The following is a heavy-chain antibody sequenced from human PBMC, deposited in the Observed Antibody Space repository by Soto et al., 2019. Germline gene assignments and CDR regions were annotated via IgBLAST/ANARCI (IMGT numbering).Heavy chain of an antibody. CDR1: GFTFSSYA. V-gene: IGHV3-23*01. CDR3: SKDLAPSSLEWLLNYYYYYGMDV. D-gene: IGHD3-3*01. CDR2: ISGSGGST. J-gene: IGHJ6*02. Sequence: GGSLRLSCAASGFTFSSYAMSWVRQAPGKGLEWVSAISGSGGSTYYADSVKGRYTTSRENSKNTLYLQMNSLRAEDTAVYYCSKDLAPSSLEWLLNYYYYYGMDVWGQGTTVTVSS.